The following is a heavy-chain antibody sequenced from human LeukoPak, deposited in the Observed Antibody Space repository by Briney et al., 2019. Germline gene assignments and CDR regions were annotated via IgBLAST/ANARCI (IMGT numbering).Heavy chain of an antibody. CDR1: GLLFSSYG. Sequence: GGSLRLSCEASGLLFSSYGFYWVRQAPGKGLEWVAYISFSGTTEDYADSLEGRFTISRDNAKNSLYLQMNSLRAEGTAVYYCARARFVVVPAVKFNDYWGQGTLVTVSS. V-gene: IGHV3-30*05. CDR3: ARARFVVVPAVKFNDY. CDR2: ISFSGTTE. D-gene: IGHD2-2*01. J-gene: IGHJ4*02.